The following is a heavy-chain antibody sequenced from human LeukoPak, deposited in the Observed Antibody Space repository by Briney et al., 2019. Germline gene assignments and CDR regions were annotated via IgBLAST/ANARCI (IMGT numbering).Heavy chain of an antibody. CDR1: GGSISSYY. D-gene: IGHD1/OR15-1a*01. CDR2: IYNSGNT. Sequence: PSETLSLTCSVSGGSISSYYWSWIRQSPENGLEWIGYIYNSGNTNYNLFLKSRVTISADTSKNQFSLKLTSVTAADTAVYYCARQKWEQQGRDYYFNGLDVWGPGTTVIVSS. CDR3: ARQKWEQQGRDYYFNGLDV. J-gene: IGHJ6*02. V-gene: IGHV4-59*01.